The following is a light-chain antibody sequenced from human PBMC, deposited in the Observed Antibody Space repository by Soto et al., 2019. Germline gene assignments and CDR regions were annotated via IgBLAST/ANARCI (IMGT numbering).Light chain of an antibody. J-gene: IGKJ4*01. CDR1: QDICTY. Sequence: DIQLTQSPSFLSASVGDRVTLTCRASQDICTYLAWYQQKPGKAPNLLIYVASTLQDGVPSRFSGTGSGTEFTLTITNLQPADFATYYCQQLDSYPLTFGGGTEVEIK. V-gene: IGKV1-9*01. CDR3: QQLDSYPLT. CDR2: VAS.